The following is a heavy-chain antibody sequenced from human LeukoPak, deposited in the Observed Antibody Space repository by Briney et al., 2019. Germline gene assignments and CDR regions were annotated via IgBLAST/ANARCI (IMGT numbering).Heavy chain of an antibody. CDR2: ISGSGSNT. D-gene: IGHD5-18*01. J-gene: IGHJ4*02. CDR3: AKTPRGYTYVPDY. CDR1: GFTFSTCA. Sequence: GGSLRLSCAAYGFTFSTCAMSWVRQAPGKGLEWVSTISGSGSNTYYADSVKGRFTISRDNSKNALYLQMHSLRADDTAVYFCAKTPRGYTYVPDYWGQGTLVTVSS. V-gene: IGHV3-23*01.